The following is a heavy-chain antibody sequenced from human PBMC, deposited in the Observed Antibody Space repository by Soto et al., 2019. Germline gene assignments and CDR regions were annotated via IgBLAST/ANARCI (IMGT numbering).Heavy chain of an antibody. CDR2: INHSGST. Sequence: SETLSLTCAVYGGSFSGYYWSWIRQPPGKGLEWIGEINHSGSTNYNPSLKSRVTISVDTSKNQFSLKLSSVTAADTAVYYCARDYGDYQFDYWGQGTLVTVSS. CDR1: GGSFSGYY. D-gene: IGHD4-17*01. CDR3: ARDYGDYQFDY. V-gene: IGHV4-34*01. J-gene: IGHJ4*02.